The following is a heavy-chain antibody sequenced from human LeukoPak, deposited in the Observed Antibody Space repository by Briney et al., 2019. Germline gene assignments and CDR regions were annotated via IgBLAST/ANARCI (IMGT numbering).Heavy chain of an antibody. J-gene: IGHJ3*02. D-gene: IGHD4-17*01. V-gene: IGHV4-34*01. CDR1: GGSFSGYY. Sequence: SETLSLTCAVCGGSFSGYYWSLIRQPPGKGLEWIGEINHSGSTNYNPSLKGRVTISVDTSKNQFSLKLSSVTAADTAVYYCARGGTTVTTIYAFDIWGQGTMVTVSS. CDR2: INHSGST. CDR3: ARGGTTVTTIYAFDI.